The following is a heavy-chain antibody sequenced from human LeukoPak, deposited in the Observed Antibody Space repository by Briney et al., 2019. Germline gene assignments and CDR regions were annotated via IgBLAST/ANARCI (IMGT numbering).Heavy chain of an antibody. CDR3: ASVVCTGGSCFQNDY. CDR1: GFTFSNFE. V-gene: IGHV3-48*03. J-gene: IGHJ4*02. CDR2: INTGATSE. Sequence: GGSLRLSCTASGFTFSNFEMNWVRQAPGKGLQWLAYINTGATSEYYADSVKGRITISRDNAKNSLYLQMNSLRVEDTAIYYCASVVCTGGSCFQNDYWGQGTLVTVSS. D-gene: IGHD2-15*01.